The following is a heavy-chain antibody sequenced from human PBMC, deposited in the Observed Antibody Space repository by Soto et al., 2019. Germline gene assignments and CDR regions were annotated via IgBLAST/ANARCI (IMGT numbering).Heavy chain of an antibody. V-gene: IGHV1-18*01. Sequence: ASVKVSWKASGYTFTSYGISWVRQAPGQGLEWMGWISAYNGNTNYAQKLQGRVTMTTDTSTSTAYMELRSLRSDDTAVYYCAIAGIAVAGTSWIHLWGQEILVTGSS. CDR1: GYTFTSYG. D-gene: IGHD6-19*01. J-gene: IGHJ5*02. CDR2: ISAYNGNT. CDR3: AIAGIAVAGTSWIHL.